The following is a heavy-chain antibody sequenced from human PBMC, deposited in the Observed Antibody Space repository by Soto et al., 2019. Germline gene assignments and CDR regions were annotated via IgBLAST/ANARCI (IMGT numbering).Heavy chain of an antibody. J-gene: IGHJ4*02. D-gene: IGHD3-22*01. CDR3: ASDRGYYESDGYFDY. CDR1: AFTSSDNY. V-gene: IGHV3-11*01. CDR2: ISSSGSII. Sequence: GRSMRPSCAPSAFTSSDNYTSWVRQAHGKGLDVPSYISSSGSIIYYADAVKGRFTITRDKAKDSLYLQMDSMRAEDTAVDYCASDRGYYESDGYFDYWGQGALVTVSS.